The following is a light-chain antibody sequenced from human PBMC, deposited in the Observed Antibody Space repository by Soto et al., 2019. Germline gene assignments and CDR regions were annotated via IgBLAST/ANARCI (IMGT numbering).Light chain of an antibody. Sequence: DIQMTQSPSSLSASVGDRVTITCRASQSISTYLNWYQLIPGKAPKVLISAASSLKSGVPSRFSGSGSGTDFSLTISSLQPEDFATYYCQQSYITPSFGPGTKVDIK. V-gene: IGKV1-39*01. CDR2: AAS. J-gene: IGKJ3*01. CDR3: QQSYITPS. CDR1: QSISTY.